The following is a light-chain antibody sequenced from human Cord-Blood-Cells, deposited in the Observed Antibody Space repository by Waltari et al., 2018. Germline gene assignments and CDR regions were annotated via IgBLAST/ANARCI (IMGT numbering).Light chain of an antibody. J-gene: IGKJ4*01. Sequence: DIQMTQSPSSLSASVGDRVTITCRASQSISSYLNWYQQKPGKAPKLLIYAASSLHNGVPSRCSCSGSGTDFTLTISSLQPEDFATYYCQQSYSTPLTFGGGTKVEIK. V-gene: IGKV1-39*01. CDR3: QQSYSTPLT. CDR1: QSISSY. CDR2: AAS.